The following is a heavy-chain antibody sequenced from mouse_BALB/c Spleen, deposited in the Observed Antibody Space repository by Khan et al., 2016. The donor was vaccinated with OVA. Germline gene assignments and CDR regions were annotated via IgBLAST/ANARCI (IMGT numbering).Heavy chain of an antibody. CDR2: IWGGGST. V-gene: IGHV2-6-5*01. J-gene: IGHJ4*01. CDR3: AKGVWSYYYTFDY. CDR1: GFSLSDYG. Sequence: VKLLESGPGLVAPSQNLSLTCTVSGFSLSDYGVSWIRQPPGKGLEWLGVIWGGGSTYYNSDLKSRLSISNDNSKSQVFLKMSSLQSDDTAMFYCAKGVWSYYYTFDYWGQGTSVTVSS.